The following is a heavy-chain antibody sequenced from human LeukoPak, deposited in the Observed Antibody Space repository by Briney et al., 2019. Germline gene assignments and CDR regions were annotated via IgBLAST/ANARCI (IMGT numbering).Heavy chain of an antibody. CDR3: ARQRPLNPYY. CDR2: IYYSGST. V-gene: IGHV4-39*01. J-gene: IGHJ4*02. Sequence: SETLSLTCTVSGGSISSSSYYWGWIRQPPGKGLEWIGSIYYSGSTYYNPSLKSRVTMSVDTSKNQFSLKLSSVTAANTAVYYCARQRPLNPYYWGQGTLVTVSS. CDR1: GGSISSSSYY.